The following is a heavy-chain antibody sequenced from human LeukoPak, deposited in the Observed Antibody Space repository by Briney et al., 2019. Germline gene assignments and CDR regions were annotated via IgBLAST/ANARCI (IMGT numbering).Heavy chain of an antibody. CDR3: ARGSVTDMVRGVIPYYYGMDV. CDR1: GGTFSSYA. J-gene: IGHJ6*02. V-gene: IGHV1-69*10. Sequence: SVTVSFKASGGTFSSYAISWVRQAPGQGLEWMGRIIPILGIANYAQKFQGRVTITADKSTSTAYMELSSLRSEDTAVYYCARGSVTDMVRGVIPYYYGMDVWGQGTTVTVSS. D-gene: IGHD3-10*01. CDR2: IIPILGIA.